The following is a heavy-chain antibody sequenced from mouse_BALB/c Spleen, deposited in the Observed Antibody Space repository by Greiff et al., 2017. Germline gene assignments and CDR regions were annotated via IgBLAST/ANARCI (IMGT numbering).Heavy chain of an antibody. CDR2: ISYDGSN. CDR1: GYSITSGYY. Sequence: VQLKESGPGLVKPSQSLSLTCSVTGYSITSGYYWNWIRQFPGNKLEWMGYISYDGSNNYNPSLKNRISITRDTSKNQFFLKLNSVTTEDTATYYCAREGITTVVARGYYFDYWGQGTTLTVSS. CDR3: AREGITTVVARGYYFDY. D-gene: IGHD1-1*01. J-gene: IGHJ2*01. V-gene: IGHV3-6*02.